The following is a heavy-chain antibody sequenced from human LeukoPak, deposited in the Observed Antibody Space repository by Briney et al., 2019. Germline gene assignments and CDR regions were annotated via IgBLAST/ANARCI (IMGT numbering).Heavy chain of an antibody. CDR1: GFTFGDYL. Sequence: GGSLRLSSTASGFTFGDYLMSWFRQAPGKGLEWIGFISGGTTEYAASVKGRFTISRDDSTSIACLQMNSLTTEDTAVYYCSRGSGRLSVYWGQGTLVTVSS. CDR3: SRGSGRLSVY. J-gene: IGHJ4*02. V-gene: IGHV3-49*03. CDR2: ISGGTT. D-gene: IGHD6-19*01.